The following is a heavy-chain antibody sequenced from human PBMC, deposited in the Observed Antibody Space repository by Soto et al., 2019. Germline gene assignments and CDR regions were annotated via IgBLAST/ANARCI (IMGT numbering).Heavy chain of an antibody. Sequence: GASVKVSCKASGYTFTSYGISWVRQAPGQGLEWMGWISGYNGNKKYAQKFQGRVTITADKSTSTAYMELSSLRSEDTAVFYCAKERSSGWSFDYWGQGTLVTVSS. V-gene: IGHV1-18*01. CDR1: GYTFTSYG. J-gene: IGHJ4*02. CDR3: AKERSSGWSFDY. CDR2: ISGYNGNK. D-gene: IGHD6-19*01.